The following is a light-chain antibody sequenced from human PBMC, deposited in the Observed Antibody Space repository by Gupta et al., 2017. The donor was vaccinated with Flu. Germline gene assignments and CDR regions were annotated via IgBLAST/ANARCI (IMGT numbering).Light chain of an antibody. J-gene: IGKJ2*01. V-gene: IGKV3-11*01. Sequence: ATLSLSPGERATLSCRASQNVYSFLAWYQQIPGQASRLLMYDASNRATGIPARFSGSGSGTDFTLTISSLEPEDSAVYYCQQRNFWPIYTFGQGTKLEIK. CDR2: DAS. CDR1: QNVYSF. CDR3: QQRNFWPIYT.